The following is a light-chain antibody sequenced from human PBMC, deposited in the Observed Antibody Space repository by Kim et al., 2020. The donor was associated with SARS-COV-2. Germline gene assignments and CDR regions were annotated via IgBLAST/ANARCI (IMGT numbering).Light chain of an antibody. CDR3: GTWDSSLSAGV. J-gene: IGLJ3*02. V-gene: IGLV1-51*01. CDR2: DNN. CDR1: SSNIGNNY. Sequence: GPKVTISGSGSSSNIGNNYVSWYQQLPGTAPKLLIYDNNKRPSGIPDRFSGSKSGTSATLGITGLQTGDEADYYCGTWDSSLSAGVFGGGTQLTVL.